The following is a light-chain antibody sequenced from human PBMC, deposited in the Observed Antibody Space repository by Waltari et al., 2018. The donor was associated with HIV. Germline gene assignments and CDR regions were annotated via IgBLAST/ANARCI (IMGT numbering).Light chain of an antibody. Sequence: QSVLTQPPSASGAPGQRVTISCSGSSANIGNTVYWYQQLPGTAPKVLIYRDNQRPSGVPDRFSGSRSSTSASLDVSGLRSEDEANYICAAWDDILSGWVFGGGTKLTVL. V-gene: IGLV1-47*01. CDR3: AAWDDILSGWV. CDR2: RDN. J-gene: IGLJ3*02. CDR1: SANIGNT.